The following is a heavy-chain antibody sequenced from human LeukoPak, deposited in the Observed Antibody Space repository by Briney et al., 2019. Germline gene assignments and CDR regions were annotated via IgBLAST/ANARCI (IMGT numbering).Heavy chain of an antibody. CDR3: ARAVDCGGGSCYQY. CDR2: VFYSGTT. V-gene: IGHV4-39*07. CDR1: GGSISSSSYY. Sequence: SETLSLTCTASGGSISSSSYYWGWIRQPPGKGLEWIGSVFYSGTTYYNPSLRSRVTISLDTSKNQLSLKLSSVTAADTAVYYCARAVDCGGGSCYQYWGQGTPVTVSS. D-gene: IGHD2-15*01. J-gene: IGHJ4*02.